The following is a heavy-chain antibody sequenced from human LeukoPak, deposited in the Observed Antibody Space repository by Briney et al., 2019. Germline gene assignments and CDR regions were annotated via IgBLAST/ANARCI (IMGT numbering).Heavy chain of an antibody. V-gene: IGHV1-2*02. Sequence: GASVKVSCKASVYTVAGYYMHWVRQAPGQGRGWKGGINPNSGGTNYEQKFQGSVTMTRDTSIRTDYMELSRLRSDDTAVYYCARGIAADLTSFDYWVQGTLVSVSS. CDR3: ARGIAADLTSFDY. D-gene: IGHD6-13*01. J-gene: IGHJ4*02. CDR1: VYTVAGYY. CDR2: INPNSGGT.